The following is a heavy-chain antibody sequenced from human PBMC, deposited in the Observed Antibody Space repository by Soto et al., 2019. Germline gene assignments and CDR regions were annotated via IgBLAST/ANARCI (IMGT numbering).Heavy chain of an antibody. Sequence: QVQLVQSGAEVRKPGASVTVSCRSSGDSFNDYYIHWVRQAPGQGLEWMGWINPNSGVTKYAQKFQSWVSMTRDTSIRTVYMQLSRLRSDDAAVYYCARESGGATATLGYYYFYMDVWGTGTTVTVSS. J-gene: IGHJ6*03. D-gene: IGHD5-12*01. CDR3: ARESGGATATLGYYYFYMDV. CDR2: INPNSGVT. V-gene: IGHV1-2*04. CDR1: GDSFNDYY.